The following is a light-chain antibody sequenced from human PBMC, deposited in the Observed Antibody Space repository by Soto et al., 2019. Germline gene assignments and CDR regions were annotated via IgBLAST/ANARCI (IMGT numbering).Light chain of an antibody. J-gene: IGKJ1*01. CDR3: QQYNTWPPT. V-gene: IGKV3-15*01. Sequence: EILMTQSAVTLSVSPGERATLSCRASQTVSSNLAWYQQKPGQAPRLLIYGASTRSAGIPARFSGSGSGTEFTLTISSLQSEDFAIYYCQQYNTWPPTFGQGTKVDIK. CDR2: GAS. CDR1: QTVSSN.